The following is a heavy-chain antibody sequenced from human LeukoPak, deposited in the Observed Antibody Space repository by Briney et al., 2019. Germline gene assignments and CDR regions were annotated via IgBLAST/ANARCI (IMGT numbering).Heavy chain of an antibody. CDR1: GFTFSSYA. V-gene: IGHV3-23*01. J-gene: IGHJ6*02. D-gene: IGHD1-26*01. CDR2: ISGSGGST. Sequence: GSLRLSCAASGFTFSSYAMSWVRQAPGKGLEWVSAISGSGGSTYYADSVKGRFTISRDNSKNTLYLQMNSLRAEDTAVYYCAKYRSAVVGATRNYYYYGMDVWGQGTTVTVSS. CDR3: AKYRSAVVGATRNYYYYGMDV.